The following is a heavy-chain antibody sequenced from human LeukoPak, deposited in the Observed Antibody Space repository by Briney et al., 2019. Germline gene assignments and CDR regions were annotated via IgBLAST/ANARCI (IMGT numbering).Heavy chain of an antibody. CDR1: GFTFSNYW. CDR3: AKGRKIVSAAGAFDY. V-gene: IGHV3-74*01. Sequence: GGSLRLSCAASGFTFSNYWMHWVRQAPGKGLVWVSRINSDGSSTYYADSVKGRFTISRDNSKNTLYLQMNSLRAEDTAVYYCAKGRKIVSAAGAFDYWGQGTLVTVSS. D-gene: IGHD6-13*01. J-gene: IGHJ4*02. CDR2: INSDGSST.